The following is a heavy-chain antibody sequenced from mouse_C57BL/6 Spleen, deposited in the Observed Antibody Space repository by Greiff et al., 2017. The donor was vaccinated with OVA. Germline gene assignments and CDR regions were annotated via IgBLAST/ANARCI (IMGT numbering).Heavy chain of an antibody. J-gene: IGHJ2*01. V-gene: IGHV5-4*01. CDR3: ARDYYGSSQDYFDY. D-gene: IGHD1-1*01. CDR2: ISDGGSYT. Sequence: EVQVVESGGGLVKPGGSLKLSCAASGFTFSSYAMSWVRQTPEKRLEWVATISDGGSYTYYPDNVKGRFTISRDNAKNNLYLQMSHLKSEDTAMYYCARDYYGSSQDYFDYWGQGTTLTVSS. CDR1: GFTFSSYA.